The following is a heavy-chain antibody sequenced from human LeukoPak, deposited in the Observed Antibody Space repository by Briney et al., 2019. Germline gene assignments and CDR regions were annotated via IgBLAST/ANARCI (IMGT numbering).Heavy chain of an antibody. V-gene: IGHV1-2*02. D-gene: IGHD6-19*01. CDR3: ARGGWYDSVWGACDY. CDR1: GYTFTGYY. Sequence: GASVKVSCKASGYTFTGYYMHWVRQAPGQGLEWMGWINPNSGGTNYAQKFQGRVTMTRDTSISTAYMELSRLRSDDTAVYYCARGGWYDSVWGACDYWGQGTLVTVSS. CDR2: INPNSGGT. J-gene: IGHJ4*02.